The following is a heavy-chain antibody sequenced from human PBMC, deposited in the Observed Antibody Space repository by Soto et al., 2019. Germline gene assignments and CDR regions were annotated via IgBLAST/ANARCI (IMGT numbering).Heavy chain of an antibody. Sequence: QVQLVQSGAEVKKPGASVKVSCKASGYTFTTYYMHWVRQAPGQGLEWMGIINPSGGRTTYAQKFKDRVIMTIDTSTSTVYMELRSLRSDDTAMYYCARDGCITATCAGGGNWFDPWGQGTPVTVS. CDR1: GYTFTTYY. CDR3: ARDGCITATCAGGGNWFDP. V-gene: IGHV1-46*01. D-gene: IGHD3-10*01. J-gene: IGHJ5*02. CDR2: INPSGGRT.